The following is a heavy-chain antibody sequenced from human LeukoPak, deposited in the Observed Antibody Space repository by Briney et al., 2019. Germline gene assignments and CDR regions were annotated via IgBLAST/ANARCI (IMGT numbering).Heavy chain of an antibody. V-gene: IGHV3-23*01. CDR3: AKVRSTSCKFCFEY. Sequence: GGSLRLSCAASGFTFNIYVMTWVRQAPGKGLEWVSGISGSGGSTYYADSVKGRFTISRDNSKNTVYLQMNSLRAEDTAIYYCAKVRSTSCKFCFEYWGQGTRVTASS. CDR2: ISGSGGST. CDR1: GFTFNIYV. J-gene: IGHJ4*02. D-gene: IGHD2-2*01.